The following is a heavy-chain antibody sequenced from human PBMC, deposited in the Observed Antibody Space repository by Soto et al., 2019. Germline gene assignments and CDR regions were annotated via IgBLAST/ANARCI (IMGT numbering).Heavy chain of an antibody. D-gene: IGHD6-6*01. CDR1: GYTFITYG. CDR2: ISSYNGNT. V-gene: IGHV1-18*01. J-gene: IGHJ6*02. Sequence: QVQLVQSGAEVKKPGASVKVSCKASGYTFITYGISWVRQAPGQGLEWMGWISSYNGNTNYAKKLQGRVTMTTETPTTTAYMELRSMRSDDTAVYYCARDRPTSSIRARDYYYAMDVWGQGTTVTVSS. CDR3: ARDRPTSSIRARDYYYAMDV.